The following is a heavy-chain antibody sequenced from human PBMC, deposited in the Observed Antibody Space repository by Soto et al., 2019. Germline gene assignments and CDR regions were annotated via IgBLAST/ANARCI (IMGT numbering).Heavy chain of an antibody. Sequence: SVKVSCKASGGTFSSYAISWVRQAPGQGLEWMGGIIPIFGTANYAQKFQGRVTITADKSTSTAYMELSSLRSEDTAVYYCASLYYYDSSGYYYERPYFDYWAQGTLVTVYS. CDR2: IIPIFGTA. D-gene: IGHD3-22*01. CDR3: ASLYYYDSSGYYYERPYFDY. CDR1: GGTFSSYA. V-gene: IGHV1-69*06. J-gene: IGHJ4*02.